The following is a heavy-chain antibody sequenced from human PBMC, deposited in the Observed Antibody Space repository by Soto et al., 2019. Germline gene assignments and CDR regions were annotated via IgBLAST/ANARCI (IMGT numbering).Heavy chain of an antibody. CDR3: ARAPPSDDYGDYEGYYYGMDV. D-gene: IGHD4-17*01. V-gene: IGHV3-30-3*01. CDR2: ISYDGSNK. J-gene: IGHJ6*02. Sequence: GGSLRLSCAASGFTFSSYAMHWVRQAPGKGLEWVAVISYDGSNKYYADSVKGRFTISRDNSKNTLYLQMNSLRAEDTAVYYCARAPPSDDYGDYEGYYYGMDVWGQGTTVTVSS. CDR1: GFTFSSYA.